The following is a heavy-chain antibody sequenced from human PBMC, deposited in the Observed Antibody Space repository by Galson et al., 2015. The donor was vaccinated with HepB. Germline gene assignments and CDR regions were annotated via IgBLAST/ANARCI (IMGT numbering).Heavy chain of an antibody. CDR2: ISSSSTFI. CDR3: ARENYYSSGRVDY. J-gene: IGHJ4*02. CDR1: GFAFGTYS. V-gene: IGHV3-21*01. Sequence: SLRLSCAASGFAFGTYSMSWVRQAPGKGLEWVASISSSSTFIYYADSMKGRFTISRDNAKSSLYLHMNSLRAEDTAVYYCARENYYSSGRVDYWGQGTLVTVSS. D-gene: IGHD3-10*01.